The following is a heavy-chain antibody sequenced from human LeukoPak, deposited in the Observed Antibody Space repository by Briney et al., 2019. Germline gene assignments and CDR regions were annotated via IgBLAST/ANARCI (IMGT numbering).Heavy chain of an antibody. V-gene: IGHV4-4*02. CDR3: AREGLNNHNKPTDAFDI. Sequence: PSETLSLTCAVSGGSISSNNWWTWVRQPPGKGLEWVGEIYHSGSTNYNPSLKSRVTISVDTSKNQFSLTLNSVTTADTAVYFCAREGLNNHNKPTDAFDIWGQGTMVTVSS. J-gene: IGHJ3*02. CDR1: GGSISSNNW. D-gene: IGHD1-14*01. CDR2: IYHSGST.